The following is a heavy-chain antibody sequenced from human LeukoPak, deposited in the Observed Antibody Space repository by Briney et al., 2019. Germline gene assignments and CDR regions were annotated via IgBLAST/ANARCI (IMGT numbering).Heavy chain of an antibody. Sequence: GGSLRLSCAASGFIFNNYAMHWVRHVPGRGLEWLAVIPYDGNNKYYADSVNGRFTISRDNSKNTLYLQMDSLRPEDTAVYYCARGDGSGSWRIDYWGQGTLVIVSS. J-gene: IGHJ4*02. V-gene: IGHV3-30-3*01. CDR1: GFIFNNYA. CDR3: ARGDGSGSWRIDY. D-gene: IGHD3-10*01. CDR2: IPYDGNNK.